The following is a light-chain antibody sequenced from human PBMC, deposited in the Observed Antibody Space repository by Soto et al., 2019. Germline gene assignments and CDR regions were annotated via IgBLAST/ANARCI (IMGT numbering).Light chain of an antibody. CDR2: EVT. Sequence: QSVLTQPASVSGSPGQSITISCTGASSDVGDYDFVSWYLQHPGKVPKLIIYEVTKRPSGVSDRFSGSKSGNTASLTISGLQAEDEADYYCSSYTSSSTPLVFGNGTKLTVL. CDR3: SSYTSSSTPLV. CDR1: SSDVGDYDF. J-gene: IGLJ1*01. V-gene: IGLV2-14*01.